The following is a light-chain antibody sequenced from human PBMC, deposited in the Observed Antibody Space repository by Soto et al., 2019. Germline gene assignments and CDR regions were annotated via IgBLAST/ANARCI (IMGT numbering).Light chain of an antibody. Sequence: EIVMTQSPATLSVSPGERATLSCRASQSVSSYLAWYQQKPGQAPRLLIYGASNRATGIPARFSGSGSGTDFSLTVSSLESEDFAVYYCQHRGKWPRTFGQGTKLEIK. J-gene: IGKJ2*01. CDR3: QHRGKWPRT. CDR1: QSVSSY. CDR2: GAS. V-gene: IGKV3-11*01.